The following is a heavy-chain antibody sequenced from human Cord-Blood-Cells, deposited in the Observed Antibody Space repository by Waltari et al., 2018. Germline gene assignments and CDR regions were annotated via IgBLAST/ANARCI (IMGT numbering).Heavy chain of an antibody. CDR2: IYYSGST. Sequence: QVQLQESGPGLVKPSETLSLTCTVSGGSISSYYWSWIRQPPGKGLEWIGYIYYSGSTNYNPSLKSRVTISVDTSKNQFSLKLSSVTAADTAVYYSARVRGYSGYDAFDIWGQGTMVTVSS. V-gene: IGHV4-59*01. CDR1: GGSISSYY. CDR3: ARVRGYSGYDAFDI. D-gene: IGHD5-12*01. J-gene: IGHJ3*02.